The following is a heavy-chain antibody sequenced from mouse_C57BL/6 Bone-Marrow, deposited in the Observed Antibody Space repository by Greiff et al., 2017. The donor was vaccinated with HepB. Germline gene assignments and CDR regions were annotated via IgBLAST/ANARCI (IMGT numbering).Heavy chain of an antibody. Sequence: VQLQQPGAELVKPGASVKLSCKASGYTFTSYWMHWVKQRPGQGLEWIGMIHPNSGSTNYNEKFKSKATLTVDKSSSTAYMQLSSLTSEDSAVYYCASYDGYPWFAYWGQGTLVTVSA. J-gene: IGHJ3*01. CDR2: IHPNSGST. CDR3: ASYDGYPWFAY. V-gene: IGHV1-64*01. D-gene: IGHD2-3*01. CDR1: GYTFTSYW.